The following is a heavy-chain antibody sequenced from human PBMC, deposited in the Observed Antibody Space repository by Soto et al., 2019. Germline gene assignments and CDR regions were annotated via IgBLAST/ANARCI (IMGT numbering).Heavy chain of an antibody. V-gene: IGHV4-30-2*01. Sequence: SETLSLTCAVSGGSISSGGYSWSWIRQPPGKGLEWIGYIYHSGSTYYNPSLKSRVTISVDRSKNQFSLKLSSVTAADTAVYYCARVFRSGDFDYWGQGTLVTVSS. CDR2: IYHSGST. J-gene: IGHJ4*02. CDR3: ARVFRSGDFDY. D-gene: IGHD3-3*01. CDR1: GGSISSGGYS.